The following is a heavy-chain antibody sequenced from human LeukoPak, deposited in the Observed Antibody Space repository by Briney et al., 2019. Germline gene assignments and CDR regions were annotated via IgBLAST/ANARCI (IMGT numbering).Heavy chain of an antibody. CDR2: ISSSGSII. CDR1: GFTFSSYE. CDR3: ARVANITTFGMDV. Sequence: GGSLRLSCSASGFTFSSYEMNWVRQAPGKGLECISYISSSGSIIYYADSVKGRFTISRDNSKNTLYLQMNSLRAEDTAVYYCARVANITTFGMDVWGQGTTVTVSS. V-gene: IGHV3-48*03. D-gene: IGHD3-9*01. J-gene: IGHJ6*02.